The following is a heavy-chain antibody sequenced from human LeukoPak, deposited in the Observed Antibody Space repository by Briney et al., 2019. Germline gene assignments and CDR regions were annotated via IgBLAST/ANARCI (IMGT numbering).Heavy chain of an antibody. Sequence: GGSLRLSRAASGFTFSSYAMSWVRQAPGKGLEWVSAISGSGGSTYYADSVKGRFTISRDNSKNTLYLQMNSLRAEDTAVYYCAKDHMVRAAGGYYFDYWGQGTLVTVSS. V-gene: IGHV3-23*01. CDR2: ISGSGGST. CDR1: GFTFSSYA. D-gene: IGHD3-10*01. J-gene: IGHJ4*02. CDR3: AKDHMVRAAGGYYFDY.